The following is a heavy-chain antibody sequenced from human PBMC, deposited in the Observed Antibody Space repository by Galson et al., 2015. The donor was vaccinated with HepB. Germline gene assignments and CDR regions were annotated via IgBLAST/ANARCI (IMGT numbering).Heavy chain of an antibody. CDR2: IYYTGST. CDR3: ARGGFSGTYLLWYFDL. D-gene: IGHD1-26*01. J-gene: IGHJ2*01. CDR1: GGSVSSGSYY. Sequence: LSLTCTVSGGSVSSGSYYWTWIRQPPGKGLEWIAYIYYTGSTNYNPSLKSRVTISVDTSKNHFSLKLSSVTAADTAVYYCARGGFSGTYLLWYFDLWGRGALVTVSS. V-gene: IGHV4-61*03.